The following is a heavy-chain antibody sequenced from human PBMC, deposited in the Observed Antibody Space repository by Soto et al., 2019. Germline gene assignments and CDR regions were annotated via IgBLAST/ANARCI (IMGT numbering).Heavy chain of an antibody. J-gene: IGHJ3*02. CDR2: IYYSGST. D-gene: IGHD6-19*01. CDR3: ARHAQEPGYSSGWYSAFDI. Sequence: SETLYLTCTVSGGCISSGDYYWSLIRQPPGKGLEWIGYIYYSGSTYYNPSLTSRVTISVDTSKNQFSLKLSSVAAADTAVYYCARHAQEPGYSSGWYSAFDIWGQGTMVTVSS. CDR1: GGCISSGDYY. V-gene: IGHV4-30-4*01.